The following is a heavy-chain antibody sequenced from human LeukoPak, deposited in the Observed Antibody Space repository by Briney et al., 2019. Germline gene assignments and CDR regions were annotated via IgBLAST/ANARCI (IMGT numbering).Heavy chain of an antibody. Sequence: ASVKVSCKASGYTFTGYYLHWVRQAPGQGVEWMGWINANSGDTNYAQNFQGRVTMTRDTSISTAYMEMSRLRSDDTAVYYCATEAGYSYGRDYFDYWGQGTLVTVSS. CDR2: INANSGDT. D-gene: IGHD5-18*01. CDR1: GYTFTGYY. J-gene: IGHJ4*02. V-gene: IGHV1-2*02. CDR3: ATEAGYSYGRDYFDY.